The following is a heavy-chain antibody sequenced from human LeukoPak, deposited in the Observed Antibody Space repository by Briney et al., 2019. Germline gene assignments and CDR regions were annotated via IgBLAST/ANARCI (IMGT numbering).Heavy chain of an antibody. CDR3: ARDRAYGYRTVWDFHY. J-gene: IGHJ4*02. V-gene: IGHV1-18*01. D-gene: IGHD6-13*01. CDR1: GYTFTSYG. CDR2: ISAYNGNT. Sequence: ASVKVSCKASGYTFTSYGISWVRQAPGQGLEWMGWISAYNGNTNYAQKLQGRVTMTTDTSTSTAYLELRSRRSDDTAVYYCARDRAYGYRTVWDFHYWGQGTLVTVSS.